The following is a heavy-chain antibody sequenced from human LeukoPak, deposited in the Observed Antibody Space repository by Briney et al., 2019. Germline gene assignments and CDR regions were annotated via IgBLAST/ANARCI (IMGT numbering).Heavy chain of an antibody. J-gene: IGHJ4*02. D-gene: IGHD6-19*01. Sequence: GSLRLSCEGSGFTFSSYWMSWIRQPPGKGLEWIGYIYYSGSTNYNPSLKSRVTISVDTSKNQFSLKLSSVTAADTAVYYCARVRGEWLVLHYFDYWGQGTLVTVSS. CDR1: GFTFSSYW. CDR3: ARVRGEWLVLHYFDY. V-gene: IGHV4-59*01. CDR2: IYYSGST.